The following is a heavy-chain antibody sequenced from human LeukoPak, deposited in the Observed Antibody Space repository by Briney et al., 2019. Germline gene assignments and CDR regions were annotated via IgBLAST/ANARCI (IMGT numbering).Heavy chain of an antibody. V-gene: IGHV3-9*01. CDR3: AKDKYSSGWYYFDY. J-gene: IGHJ4*02. Sequence: PGGSLRLSCAASGFTFDDYAMHWVRQAPGKGLEWVSGISWNSGSIGYADSVKGRFTISRDNAKNSLYLQMNSLRAGDTALYYCAKDKYSSGWYYFDYWGQGTLVTVSS. D-gene: IGHD6-19*01. CDR2: ISWNSGSI. CDR1: GFTFDDYA.